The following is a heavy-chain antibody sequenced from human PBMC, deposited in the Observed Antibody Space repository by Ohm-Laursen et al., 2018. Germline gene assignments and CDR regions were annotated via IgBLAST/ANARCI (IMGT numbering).Heavy chain of an antibody. D-gene: IGHD3-10*01. Sequence: SVKVSCKASGGTFSSYAISWVRQAPGQGLEWMGGIIPIFGTANYAQKFQGRVTMTRDTSTSTVYMELSSLRSEDTAVYYCARESGKTTVRWFDYWGQGTLVTVSS. J-gene: IGHJ4*02. CDR2: IIPIFGTA. CDR3: ARESGKTTVRWFDY. CDR1: GGTFSSYA. V-gene: IGHV1-69*05.